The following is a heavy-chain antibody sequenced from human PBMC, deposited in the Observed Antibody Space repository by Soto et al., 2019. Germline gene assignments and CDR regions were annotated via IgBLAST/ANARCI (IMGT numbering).Heavy chain of an antibody. D-gene: IGHD5-12*01. CDR2: IYYSGST. Sequence: PSETLSLTCTGSGGSISRYYWSWIRQPPGKGLEWIGYIYYSGSTNYNPSLKSRVTISVDTSKNQFSLKLSSVTAADTAVYYCARAYGGYADYWGQGALVTVSS. CDR1: GGSISRYY. V-gene: IGHV4-59*01. J-gene: IGHJ4*02. CDR3: ARAYGGYADY.